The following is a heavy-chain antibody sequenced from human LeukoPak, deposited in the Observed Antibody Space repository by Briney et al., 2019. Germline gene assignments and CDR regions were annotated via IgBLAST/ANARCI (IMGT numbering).Heavy chain of an antibody. Sequence: SETLSLTCTVSGGSISSYYWSWIRQPPGKGLEWIGYIYYSGSTNYNPSLKSRVTISVDTSKNQFSLKLSSVTAVDTAVYYCARTSYSSGYSYGSYYYYYYMDVWGKGTTVTVSS. J-gene: IGHJ6*03. CDR3: ARTSYSSGYSYGSYYYYYYMDV. CDR1: GGSISSYY. V-gene: IGHV4-59*01. D-gene: IGHD5-18*01. CDR2: IYYSGST.